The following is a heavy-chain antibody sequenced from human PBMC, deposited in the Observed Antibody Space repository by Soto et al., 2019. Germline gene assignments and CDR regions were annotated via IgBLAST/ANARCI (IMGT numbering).Heavy chain of an antibody. CDR1: GASMSSGVYS. V-gene: IGHV4-30-2*01. Sequence: QLQLQESGSGLVKPSQTLSLTCAVSGASMSSGVYSWSWIRQPPGKGLEWIGYMYDTGSTYYNASLKPRVTISADMSKNHLSLNLTSVTAADTAVYYCARDRGTGSFYPTWGQGILVTVSS. J-gene: IGHJ5*02. CDR3: ARDRGTGSFYPT. D-gene: IGHD3-10*01. CDR2: MYDTGST.